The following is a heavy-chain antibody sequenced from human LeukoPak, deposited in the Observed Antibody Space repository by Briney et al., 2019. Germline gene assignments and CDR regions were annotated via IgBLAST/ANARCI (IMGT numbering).Heavy chain of an antibody. D-gene: IGHD3-9*01. V-gene: IGHV3-49*03. CDR1: GFTFGDHS. CDR3: TREIRYFDWFQADY. CDR2: IRSKAYGGTA. J-gene: IGHJ4*02. Sequence: PGGSLRLSCTASGFTFGDHSVSWFRQAPGKGLEGVGFIRSKAYGGTAEYAASVKGRFTISRDDSKSVAYLQMDSLKTEDTAVYYCTREIRYFDWFQADYWGQGTLVTVSS.